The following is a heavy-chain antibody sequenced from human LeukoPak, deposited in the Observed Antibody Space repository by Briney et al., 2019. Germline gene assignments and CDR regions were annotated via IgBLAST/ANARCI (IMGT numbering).Heavy chain of an antibody. V-gene: IGHV3-20*04. CDR1: GLTFDDYG. CDR3: SRAVTTSLNYFDY. D-gene: IGHD4-11*01. Sequence: GGSLRLSCAASGLTFDDYGMSWVRQAPGKGLEWVSGINWNGGSTGYADSVKGRFTISRDNAKNSLYLQMNSLRAEDTALYYCSRAVTTSLNYFDYWGQGTLVTVSS. J-gene: IGHJ4*02. CDR2: INWNGGST.